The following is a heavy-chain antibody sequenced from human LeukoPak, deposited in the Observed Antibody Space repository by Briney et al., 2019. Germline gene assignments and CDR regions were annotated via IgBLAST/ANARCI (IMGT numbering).Heavy chain of an antibody. D-gene: IGHD2-15*01. J-gene: IGHJ4*02. CDR3: ARVTGYVIEDNFDY. Sequence: SETLSLTCTVSGGSISSGSYYWSWIRQPAGKGLEWIGRIYTTGSITYNPSLKSRVTISRDTSKNQFSLKLRSVTAADTAVYYCARVTGYVIEDNFDYWGQGTLVTVSS. CDR1: GGSISSGSYY. V-gene: IGHV4-61*02. CDR2: IYTTGSI.